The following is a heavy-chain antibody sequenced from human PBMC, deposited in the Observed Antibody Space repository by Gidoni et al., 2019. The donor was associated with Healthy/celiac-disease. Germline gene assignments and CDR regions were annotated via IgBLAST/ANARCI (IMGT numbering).Heavy chain of an antibody. CDR2: ISWNSGSI. V-gene: IGHV3-9*01. J-gene: IGHJ4*02. CDR1: GFTFDDYA. CDR3: AKGSDQYQLLYLGFDY. Sequence: EVQLVESGGGLVQPGRSLRLSCAASGFTFDDYAMHWVRQAPGKGLEWVSGISWNSGSIGYADSVKGRFTISRDNAKNSLYLQMNSLRAEDTALYYCAKGSDQYQLLYLGFDYWGQGTLVTVSS. D-gene: IGHD2-2*02.